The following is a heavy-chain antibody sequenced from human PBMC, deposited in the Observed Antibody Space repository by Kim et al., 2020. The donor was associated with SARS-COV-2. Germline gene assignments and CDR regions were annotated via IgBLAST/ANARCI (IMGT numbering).Heavy chain of an antibody. CDR1: GFTFSGSA. D-gene: IGHD6-13*01. CDR2: IRSKANSYAT. V-gene: IGHV3-73*01. Sequence: GGSLRLSCAASGFTFSGSAMHWVRQASGKGLEWVGRIRSKANSYATAYAASVKGRFTISRDDSKNTAYLQMNSLKTEDTAVYYCTSHMDSISWYWGFLNDSWGEGALVTVSS. CDR3: TSHMDSISWYWGFLNDS. J-gene: IGHJ4*02.